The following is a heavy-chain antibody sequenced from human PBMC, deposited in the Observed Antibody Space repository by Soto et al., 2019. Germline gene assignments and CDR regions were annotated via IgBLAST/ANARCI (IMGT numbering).Heavy chain of an antibody. CDR1: VEPMTGGYY. J-gene: IGHJ4*02. CDR2: IYYGGTT. Sequence: SSETLSLTCDVSVEPMTGGYYWGWIWQSPGKGLEWIGSIYYGGTTYYNPSLRSRLAISIDTSKNQFSLRLSSVTAADTALYYCARGWYYFDFWGQGTLVTVSS. D-gene: IGHD2-15*01. V-gene: IGHV4-38-2*01. CDR3: ARGWYYFDF.